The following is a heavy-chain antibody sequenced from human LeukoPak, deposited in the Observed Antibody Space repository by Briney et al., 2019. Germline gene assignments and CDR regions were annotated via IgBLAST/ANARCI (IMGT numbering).Heavy chain of an antibody. J-gene: IGHJ4*02. CDR2: ISSSSSYI. V-gene: IGHV3-21*01. D-gene: IGHD1-26*01. CDR3: ARGEVGATDDY. CDR1: EFTFSTYS. Sequence: GGSLGLSCAASEFTFSTYSMNWVRQAPGKGLEWVSSISSSSSYIYYADSVKGRFTISRDNAKNSLYLQMNSLRAEDTAVYYCARGEVGATDDYWGQGTLVTVSS.